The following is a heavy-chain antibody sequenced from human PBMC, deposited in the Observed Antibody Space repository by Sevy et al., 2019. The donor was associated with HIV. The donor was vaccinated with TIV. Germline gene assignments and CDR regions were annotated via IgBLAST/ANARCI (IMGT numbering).Heavy chain of an antibody. V-gene: IGHV3-21*01. CDR3: ARETPLYCSSTSCPSYYYYYYGMDV. J-gene: IGHJ6*02. CDR2: ISSSSTYI. D-gene: IGHD2-2*01. CDR1: EFTFSTYS. Sequence: GGSLRLSCVASEFTFSTYSMTWVRQAPGKGLEWVSSISSSSTYIYYADSMRGRFTISRDNAKNSLFLQMNSLRVEDTAVYYCARETPLYCSSTSCPSYYYYYYGMDVWGQGTTVTVSS.